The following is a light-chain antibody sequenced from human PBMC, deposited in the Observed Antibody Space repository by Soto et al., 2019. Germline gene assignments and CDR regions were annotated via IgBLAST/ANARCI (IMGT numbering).Light chain of an antibody. Sequence: QPALTQPASVSGSPGQSITISCTRTSSDVGSYNFVSWYQQHPGKVPKVMIYEVSKRPSGVSDRFSGSKSGNTASLTISGLQAEDEADYYCCADAGRSTYVFGTGTKLTVL. CDR1: SSDVGSYNF. CDR2: EVS. V-gene: IGLV2-23*02. J-gene: IGLJ1*01. CDR3: CADAGRSTYV.